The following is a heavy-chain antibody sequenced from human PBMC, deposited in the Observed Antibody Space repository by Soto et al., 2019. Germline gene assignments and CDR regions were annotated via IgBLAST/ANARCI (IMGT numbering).Heavy chain of an antibody. V-gene: IGHV4-34*01. J-gene: IGHJ4*02. Sequence: QVQLQQWGAGLLKPSETLSLTCGVSGGSFSGYYWSWIRQSPGKGLEWIGEINHSGSINYNPSLKSRVNMSVDTSKTQFSLKPSSVTAADTAVYYCARGTDCSGASCYDFLGGRYFDYWGQGTLVTVSS. CDR3: ARGTDCSGASCYDFLGGRYFDY. CDR1: GGSFSGYY. CDR2: INHSGSI. D-gene: IGHD2-2*01.